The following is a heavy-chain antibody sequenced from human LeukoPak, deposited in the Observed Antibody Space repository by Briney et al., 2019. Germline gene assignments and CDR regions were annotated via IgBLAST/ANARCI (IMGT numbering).Heavy chain of an antibody. CDR3: ARHDKDYGDFDLLDY. CDR2: IYYSGST. J-gene: IGHJ4*02. D-gene: IGHD4-17*01. Sequence: SETLSLTCTVSGGSISSSSYYWGWIRQPPGKGLEWIGSIYYSGSTYYNPSLKSRVTISVDTSKNQFSLKLSSVTAADTAVYYCARHDKDYGDFDLLDYWGQGTLVTVSS. CDR1: GGSISSSSYY. V-gene: IGHV4-39*01.